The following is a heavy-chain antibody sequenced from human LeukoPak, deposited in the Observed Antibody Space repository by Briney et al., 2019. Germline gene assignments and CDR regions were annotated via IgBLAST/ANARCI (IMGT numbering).Heavy chain of an antibody. CDR3: AKSNGYGLVDI. Sequence: SETLSLTCTVSGGSISSYYWSWIRQPPGKGLEWIGYIYYSGSTNYNPSPKSRVTISVDTYKNQFPLKLNSVTAADTAVYYCAKSNGYGLVDIWGQGTMVTVSS. CDR1: GGSISSYY. CDR2: IYYSGST. V-gene: IGHV4-59*12. D-gene: IGHD3-10*01. J-gene: IGHJ3*02.